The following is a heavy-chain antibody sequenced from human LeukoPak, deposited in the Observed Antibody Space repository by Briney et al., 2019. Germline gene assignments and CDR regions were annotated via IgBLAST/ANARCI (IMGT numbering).Heavy chain of an antibody. CDR1: GFTFSSYA. J-gene: IGHJ4*02. V-gene: IGHV3-30*01. CDR3: ARGCSSTSCYKN. D-gene: IGHD2-2*02. CDR2: ISYDGSNK. Sequence: GGFLRLSCAASGFTFSSYAMHWVRQAPGKGLKWVAVISYDGSNKYYADSVKGRFTISRDNSKNTLYLQMNSLRAEDTAVYYCARGCSSTSCYKNWGQGTLVTVSS.